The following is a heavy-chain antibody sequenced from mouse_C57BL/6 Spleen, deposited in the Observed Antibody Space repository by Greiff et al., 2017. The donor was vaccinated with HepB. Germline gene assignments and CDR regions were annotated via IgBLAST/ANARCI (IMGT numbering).Heavy chain of an antibody. CDR1: GYAFSSSW. CDR3: ARHYYGRGD. Sequence: QVQLKESGPELVKPGASVKISCKASGYAFSSSWMNWVKQRPGKGLEWIGRIYPGDGDTNYNGKFKGKATLTADKSSSTAYMQLSSLTSEDSAVYFCARHYYGRGDWGQGTTLTVSS. J-gene: IGHJ2*01. D-gene: IGHD1-1*01. CDR2: IYPGDGDT. V-gene: IGHV1-82*01.